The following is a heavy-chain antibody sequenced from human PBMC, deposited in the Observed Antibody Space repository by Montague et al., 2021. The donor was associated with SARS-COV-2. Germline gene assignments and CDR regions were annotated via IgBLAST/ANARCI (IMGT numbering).Heavy chain of an antibody. J-gene: IGHJ6*02. CDR3: ARDPFYYDILTGYIYPAYYYYYGRDV. Sequence: SLSLSFSASGFTFSSYAMHWVRQAPGKGLEWVAVISYDGSNKYYADSVKGRFTISRDNSKNTLYLQMNSLRAEDTAVYYCARDPFYYDILTGYIYPAYYYYYGRDVWGQGTRVTVSS. CDR1: GFTFSSYA. CDR2: ISYDGSNK. V-gene: IGHV3-30-3*01. D-gene: IGHD3-9*01.